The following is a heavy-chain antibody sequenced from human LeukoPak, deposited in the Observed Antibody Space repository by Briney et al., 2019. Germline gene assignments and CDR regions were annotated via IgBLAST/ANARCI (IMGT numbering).Heavy chain of an antibody. J-gene: IGHJ5*02. Sequence: ASVKVSCKASGYTFTGYYMHWVRQAPGQGLEWMGWINPNSGGTNYAQKFQGRVTMTRDTSISIAYMELSRLRSDDTAVYYCSLSLGDPLTGDPWGQGTLVTVSS. D-gene: IGHD3-16*01. V-gene: IGHV1-2*02. CDR3: SLSLGDPLTGDP. CDR1: GYTFTGYY. CDR2: INPNSGGT.